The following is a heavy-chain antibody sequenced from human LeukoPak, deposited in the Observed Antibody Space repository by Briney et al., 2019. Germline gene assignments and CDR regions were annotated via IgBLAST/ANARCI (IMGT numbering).Heavy chain of an antibody. CDR2: INTNTGNP. D-gene: IGHD4-17*01. V-gene: IGHV7-4-1*02. J-gene: IGHJ4*02. CDR1: GYTFTNYP. Sequence: GASVKVSCKASGYTFTNYPMNWVRQAPGQGLEWMGWINTNTGNPTYAQGFTGRFVFSLDTSVSTAYLQISSLQAEDTAVYYCARSNNDGDYLGVGFDYWGQGTLVTVSS. CDR3: ARSNNDGDYLGVGFDY.